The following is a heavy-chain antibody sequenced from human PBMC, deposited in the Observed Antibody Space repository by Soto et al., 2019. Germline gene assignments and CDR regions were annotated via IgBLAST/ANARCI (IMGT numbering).Heavy chain of an antibody. CDR3: ARTSTGLGNWFDP. CDR1: GGSISSYY. J-gene: IGHJ5*02. Sequence: SETLSLTCTVSGGSISSYYWSWIRQPPGKGLEWIGYIYYSGSTNYNPSLKSRVTISVDTSKNQFSLKLSSVTAADTAVYYCARTSTGLGNWFDPWGQGTLVTVSS. D-gene: IGHD1-1*01. V-gene: IGHV4-59*01. CDR2: IYYSGST.